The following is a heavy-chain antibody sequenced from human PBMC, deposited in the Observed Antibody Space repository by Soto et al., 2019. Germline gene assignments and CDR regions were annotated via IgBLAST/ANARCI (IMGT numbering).Heavy chain of an antibody. CDR3: ARHDYPNYYYYMDV. J-gene: IGHJ6*03. Sequence: PSETLSLTCTVSGGSISSYYWSWIRQPPGKGLEWIGYIYYSGSTNYNPSLKSQVTISVDTSKNQFSLKLSSVTAADTAVYYCARHDYPNYYYYMDVWGKGTTVTVSS. CDR1: GGSISSYY. CDR2: IYYSGST. V-gene: IGHV4-59*08. D-gene: IGHD4-17*01.